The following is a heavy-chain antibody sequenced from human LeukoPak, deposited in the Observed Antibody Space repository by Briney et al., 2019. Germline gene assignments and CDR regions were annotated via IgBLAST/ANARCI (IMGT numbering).Heavy chain of an antibody. V-gene: IGHV3-48*02. CDR3: ARDDYFES. CDR1: GFPLCSFS. CDR2: ISSSSGTI. Sequence: GGSPRLSCAGSGFPLCSFSISWVRRAPGKGLEWLSYISSSSGTIYYAHSVKGRFTISRDNAKNSPYLQMNSLRDEDTAVYYCARDDYFESWGQGTLVTVSS. J-gene: IGHJ4*02.